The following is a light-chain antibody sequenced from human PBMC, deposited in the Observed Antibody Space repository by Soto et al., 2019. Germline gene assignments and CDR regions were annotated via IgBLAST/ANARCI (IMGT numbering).Light chain of an antibody. CDR2: GAS. V-gene: IGKV3-20*01. J-gene: IGKJ4*01. CDR3: QQGNSFPLP. CDR1: QNVSGTY. Sequence: VGFTESACELSVTPLERATLSFMSGQNVSGTYFAWYQHKPGQAPRLLIYGASSRATGIPDRFSGSGSGTDFTLTISSLQPEDFALYYCQQGNSFPLPFGRGTKVDIK.